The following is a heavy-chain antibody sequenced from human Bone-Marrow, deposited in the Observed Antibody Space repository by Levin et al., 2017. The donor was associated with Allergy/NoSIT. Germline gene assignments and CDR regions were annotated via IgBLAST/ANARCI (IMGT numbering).Heavy chain of an antibody. CDR3: ATDRVGPVGAGVYYYYGMDY. Sequence: GGSLRLSCAASGFTFSSYGIHWVRQAPGKGLEWVAVISYDGRNKHYTDSVKGRFTISRDNSKNTLFLQMNSLRGEDTAVYHCATDRVGPVGAGVYYYYGMDYWGQGTTVTVSS. D-gene: IGHD1-26*01. J-gene: IGHJ6*02. V-gene: IGHV3-30*03. CDR1: GFTFSSYG. CDR2: ISYDGRNK.